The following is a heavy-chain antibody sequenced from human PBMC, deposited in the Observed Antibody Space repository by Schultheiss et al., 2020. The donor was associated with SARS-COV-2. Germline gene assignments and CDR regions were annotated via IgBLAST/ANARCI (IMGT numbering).Heavy chain of an antibody. CDR1: GGTFSSYA. CDR3: ANAPRRDPHYYYGMDV. V-gene: IGHV1-69*04. D-gene: IGHD2-8*01. Sequence: SVKVSCKASGGTFSSYAISWVRQAPGQGLEWMGRIIPILGIANYAQKFQGRVTMTRNTSISTAYMELSSLRSEDTAVYYCANAPRRDPHYYYGMDVWGQGTTVTVSS. CDR2: IIPILGIA. J-gene: IGHJ6*02.